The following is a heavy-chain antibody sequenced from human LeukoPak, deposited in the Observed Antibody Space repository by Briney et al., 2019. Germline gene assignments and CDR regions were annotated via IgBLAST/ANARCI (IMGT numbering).Heavy chain of an antibody. D-gene: IGHD3-10*01. Sequence: PGGSLRLSCAASGFTFDDYTMHWVRQAPGKGLEWVSLISWDGSSTYYADSVEGRFTISRDNSKNSLYLQMNSLRAEDTALYYCGKDKSSGNYGSGETEFDYWGQGTLVTVSS. V-gene: IGHV3-43D*03. CDR2: ISWDGSST. CDR3: GKDKSSGNYGSGETEFDY. J-gene: IGHJ4*02. CDR1: GFTFDDYT.